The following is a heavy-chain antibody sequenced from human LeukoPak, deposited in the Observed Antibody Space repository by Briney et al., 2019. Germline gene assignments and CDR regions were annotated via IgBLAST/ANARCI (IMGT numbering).Heavy chain of an antibody. J-gene: IGHJ4*02. CDR1: GFIFRNYA. Sequence: GASLRLSCAASGFIFRNYAMSWVRQAPGKGLEWVSAITGSGDTTYYADSVKGRFTISRDNSKNTLYLQMNSLRAEDTAVYYCAKGLYYDSSGYYLDYWGQGTLVTVSS. D-gene: IGHD3-22*01. CDR3: AKGLYYDSSGYYLDY. V-gene: IGHV3-23*01. CDR2: ITGSGDTT.